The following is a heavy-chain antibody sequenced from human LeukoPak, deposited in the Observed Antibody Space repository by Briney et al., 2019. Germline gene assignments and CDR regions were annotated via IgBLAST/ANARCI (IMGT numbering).Heavy chain of an antibody. CDR2: INPSGGST. CDR3: ASRSSGVAAEELDY. CDR1: GGTFTSYG. Sequence: GASVKVSCKASGGTFTSYGLSWVRQAPGQGLEWVGIINPSGGSTSYTQKFQDRVTMTRDTSTSTVYMELSSLRSEDTAVYYCASRSSGVAAEELDYWGQGTLVTVSS. D-gene: IGHD2-15*01. V-gene: IGHV1-46*01. J-gene: IGHJ4*02.